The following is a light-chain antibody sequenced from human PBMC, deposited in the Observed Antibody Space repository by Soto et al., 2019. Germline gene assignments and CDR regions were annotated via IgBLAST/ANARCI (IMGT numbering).Light chain of an antibody. J-gene: IGKJ1*01. CDR3: QQYNSYSRT. Sequence: DIQMTQSPSTLSASVGDRVTITCRASQSVGSWLAWYQQKPGKAPMLLIYDASTLEIGVPSRFSGTGSGTEFTLSISSLQPDDFATYYCQQYNSYSRTFGQGTKVDIK. CDR1: QSVGSW. CDR2: DAS. V-gene: IGKV1-5*01.